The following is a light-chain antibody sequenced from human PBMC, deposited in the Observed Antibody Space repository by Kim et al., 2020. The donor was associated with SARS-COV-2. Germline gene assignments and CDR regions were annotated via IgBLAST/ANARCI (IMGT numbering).Light chain of an antibody. CDR1: QSVSSY. CDR2: DAS. CDR3: RQRSNWPPIT. J-gene: IGKJ5*01. Sequence: EIVLTQSPATLSLSPGERATLSCRASQSVSSYLAGYQQKPGQAPRRLIYDASTRTTGIPARFSGSGSGTDFTPTISSLEPEDFAVYYCRQRSNWPPITFGQGTRLEIK. V-gene: IGKV3-11*01.